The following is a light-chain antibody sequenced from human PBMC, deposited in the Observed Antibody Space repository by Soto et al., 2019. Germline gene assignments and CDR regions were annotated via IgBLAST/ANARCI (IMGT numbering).Light chain of an antibody. CDR2: GAS. J-gene: IGKJ2*01. Sequence: EIVMTQSPATLSVCRGERATLSCRASQSVSSNLAWYQQKPGQAPRLLIYGASNRATGIPARFSGSGSGTEFNLTISSLQSEDFADYYCLQYNNWPPYTFGQGTKLEIK. CDR1: QSVSSN. CDR3: LQYNNWPPYT. V-gene: IGKV3-15*01.